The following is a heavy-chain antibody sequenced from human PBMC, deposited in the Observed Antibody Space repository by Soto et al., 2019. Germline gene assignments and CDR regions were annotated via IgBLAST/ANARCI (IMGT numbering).Heavy chain of an antibody. CDR2: ISGSGDST. D-gene: IGHD3-16*01. CDR1: GFTFSSYA. V-gene: IGHV3-23*01. Sequence: EVQLLESGGGLVQPGGSLRLSCAASGFTFSSYAMSWVRRTPGKGLEWVSAISGSGDSTYYADSVKGRFNISKDNSKNTLYLQMNSLRAEDRAVYYCAKLSWGSDLWFDPWGQGTLVTVSS. CDR3: AKLSWGSDLWFDP. J-gene: IGHJ5*02.